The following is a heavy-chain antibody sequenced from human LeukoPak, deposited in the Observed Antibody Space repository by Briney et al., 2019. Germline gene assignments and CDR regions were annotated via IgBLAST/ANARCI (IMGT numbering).Heavy chain of an antibody. Sequence: GGSLRLSCAASGFTFSSYSMNWVRQAPGKGLEWVSSISSSSSYIYYADSVKGRFTISRDNAKNSLHLHMNSLRAEDTAVYYCAREGPQGADHYVDVWGKGTTVTISS. D-gene: IGHD3-16*01. J-gene: IGHJ6*03. CDR3: AREGPQGADHYVDV. V-gene: IGHV3-21*01. CDR2: ISSSSSYI. CDR1: GFTFSSYS.